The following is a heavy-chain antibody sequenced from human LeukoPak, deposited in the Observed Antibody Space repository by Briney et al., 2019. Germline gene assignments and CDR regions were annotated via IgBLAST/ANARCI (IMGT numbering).Heavy chain of an antibody. CDR3: ARERADSSGYYIFDY. D-gene: IGHD3-22*01. CDR2: IIPIFGIA. J-gene: IGHJ4*02. CDR1: GGTFSSYA. V-gene: IGHV1-69*04. Sequence: AASVKVSCKASGGTFSSYAISWVRQAPGQGLEWMGRIIPIFGIANYAQKFQGRDTITADKSTSTAYMELSSLRSEDTAVYYCARERADSSGYYIFDYWGQGTLVTVSS.